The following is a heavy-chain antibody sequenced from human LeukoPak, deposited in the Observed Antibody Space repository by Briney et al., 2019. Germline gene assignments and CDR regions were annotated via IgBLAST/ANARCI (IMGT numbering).Heavy chain of an antibody. Sequence: GASVKVSCKASGYTFTSYAMHWVRQAPGQRLEWMGWINAGNGNTKYSQKFQGRVTITRDTSASTACMELSSLRSEDTAVYYCVIGYSSGYYSDAFDIWGQGTMVTVSS. V-gene: IGHV1-3*01. CDR3: VIGYSSGYYSDAFDI. CDR2: INAGNGNT. J-gene: IGHJ3*02. D-gene: IGHD3-22*01. CDR1: GYTFTSYA.